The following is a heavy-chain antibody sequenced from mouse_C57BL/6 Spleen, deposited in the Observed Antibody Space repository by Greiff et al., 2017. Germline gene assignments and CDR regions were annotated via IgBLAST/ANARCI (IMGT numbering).Heavy chain of an antibody. V-gene: IGHV1-69*01. CDR1: GYTFTSYW. CDR2: IDPSDSYT. J-gene: IGHJ3*01. D-gene: IGHD1-1*01. Sequence: VQLQQPGAELVMPGASVKLSCKASGYTFTSYWMHWVKQRPGQGLEWIGEIDPSDSYTNYNQKFKGKSTLTVDKSSSTAYMQLSSLTSEDSAVYYCAREGGYYGSRSGFAYWGQGTLVTVSA. CDR3: AREGGYYGSRSGFAY.